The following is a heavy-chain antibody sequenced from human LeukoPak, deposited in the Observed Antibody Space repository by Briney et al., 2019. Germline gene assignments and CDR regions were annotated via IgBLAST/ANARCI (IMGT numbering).Heavy chain of an antibody. J-gene: IGHJ6*02. V-gene: IGHV3-7*01. CDR2: INQDGSDK. Sequence: GGSLRLSCAASGFTFSTYAMSWVRQAPGKGLEWVANINQDGSDKYYVDSVTGRFTISKDNAKNSVYLQMNSLRPEDTAIYYCAWYGVTHGLDFWGQGTTVTVSS. CDR3: AWYGVTHGLDF. D-gene: IGHD3-10*01. CDR1: GFTFSTYA.